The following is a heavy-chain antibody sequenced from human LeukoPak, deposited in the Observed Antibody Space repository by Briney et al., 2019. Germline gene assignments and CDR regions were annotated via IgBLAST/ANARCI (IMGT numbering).Heavy chain of an antibody. CDR1: GFTFSSYA. V-gene: IGHV3-23*01. D-gene: IGHD2-15*01. J-gene: IGHJ6*03. CDR3: AKGSTKAYCSGGSCYRSIYYYMDV. CDR2: ISGSGGST. Sequence: GGSLRLSCAASGFTFSSYAMSWVRQAPAKGLEWVSAISGSGGSTYYADSVKGRFTISRDNSKNTLYLQMNSLRAEDTAVYYCAKGSTKAYCSGGSCYRSIYYYMDVWGKGTTVTVSS.